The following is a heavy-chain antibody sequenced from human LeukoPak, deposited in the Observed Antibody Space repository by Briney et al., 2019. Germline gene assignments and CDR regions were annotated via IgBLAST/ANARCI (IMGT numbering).Heavy chain of an antibody. J-gene: IGHJ4*02. V-gene: IGHV3-33*06. Sequence: GGSLRLSCAASGFTFSSYGMHWVRQAPGKGLEWVAVIWYDGSNKYYADSVKGRFTISRDNSKNTLYLQMNSLRAEDTAVYYCAKEVGAADSPYYFGYWGQGTLVTVSS. D-gene: IGHD6-13*01. CDR3: AKEVGAADSPYYFGY. CDR1: GFTFSSYG. CDR2: IWYDGSNK.